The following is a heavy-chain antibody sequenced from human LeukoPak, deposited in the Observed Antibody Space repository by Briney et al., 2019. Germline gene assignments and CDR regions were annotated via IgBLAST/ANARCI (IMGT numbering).Heavy chain of an antibody. Sequence: SETLSLTCTVSGGSISSSSYYWGWIRQPPGKGLEWIGSIYYSGSTYYNPSLKSRVTISVDTSKNQFSLKLSSVTAADTAVYYCARAYSSSWYASWFDPWGQGTLVTVSS. CDR3: ARAYSSSWYASWFDP. J-gene: IGHJ5*02. V-gene: IGHV4-39*07. D-gene: IGHD6-13*01. CDR2: IYYSGST. CDR1: GGSISSSSYY.